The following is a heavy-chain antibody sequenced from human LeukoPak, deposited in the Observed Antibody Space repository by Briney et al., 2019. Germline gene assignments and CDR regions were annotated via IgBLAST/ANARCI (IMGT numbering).Heavy chain of an antibody. D-gene: IGHD3-22*01. CDR3: AADGRGYYDSSGYHGFDY. V-gene: IGHV1-58*01. Sequence: TSVKVSFKASGFTFTSSAVQWVRQARGQRLEWIGWIVVGSGNTNYAQKFQERVTITRDMSTSTAYMELSSLRSEDTAVYYCAADGRGYYDSSGYHGFDYWGQGTLVTVSS. CDR2: IVVGSGNT. CDR1: GFTFTSSA. J-gene: IGHJ4*02.